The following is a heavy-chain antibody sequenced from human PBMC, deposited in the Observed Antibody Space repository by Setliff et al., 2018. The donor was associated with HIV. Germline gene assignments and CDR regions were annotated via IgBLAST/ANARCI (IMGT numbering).Heavy chain of an antibody. CDR2: IHTSGNT. CDR3: ARHQPQDYDSLTGYYTGRYFDY. J-gene: IGHJ4*02. Sequence: PSETLSLTCTVSGGSISSGDYYWTWIRQPAGKGLQWIGRIHTSGNTNYNPSLTSRVTISVDTSKNQFSLTLTSVTATDTAVYYCARHQPQDYDSLTGYYTGRYFDYWGRGTLVTVSS. CDR1: GGSISSGDYY. D-gene: IGHD3-9*01. V-gene: IGHV4-61*02.